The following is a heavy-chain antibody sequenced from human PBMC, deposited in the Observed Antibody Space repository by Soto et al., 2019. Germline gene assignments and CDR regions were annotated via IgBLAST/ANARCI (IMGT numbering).Heavy chain of an antibody. J-gene: IGHJ6*02. V-gene: IGHV1-58*01. CDR3: AADAAVVTMVRGVKTYYYYGMDV. D-gene: IGHD3-10*01. Sequence: SVKVSCKASGFTFTSSAVQWVRQARGQRLEWIGWIVVGSGNTNYAQKFQERVTITRDMSTSTAYMELSSLRSEDTAVYYCAADAAVVTMVRGVKTYYYYGMDVWGQGTTVTVSS. CDR1: GFTFTSSA. CDR2: IVVGSGNT.